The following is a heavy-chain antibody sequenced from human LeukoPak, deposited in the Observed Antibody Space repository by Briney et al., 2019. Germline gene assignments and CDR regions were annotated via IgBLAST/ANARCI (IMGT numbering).Heavy chain of an antibody. D-gene: IGHD3-22*01. CDR1: GYTFTSYG. CDR2: ISAYNGNT. CDR3: ATYYYESSGYYFFDY. V-gene: IGHV1-18*01. J-gene: IGHJ4*02. Sequence: ASVKVSCKASGYTFTSYGISWVRQAPGQGLEWMGWISAYNGNTNYAQKLQGRVTMTTDTSTSTAYMELRSLRSDDTAMYYCATYYYESSGYYFFDYWGQGTLVTVSS.